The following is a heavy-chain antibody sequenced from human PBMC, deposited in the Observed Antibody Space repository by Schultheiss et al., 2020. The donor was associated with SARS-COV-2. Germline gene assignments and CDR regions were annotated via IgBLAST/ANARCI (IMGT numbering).Heavy chain of an antibody. CDR2: IYYSGST. V-gene: IGHV4-59*05. CDR3: ARGYYDFWSGYYTDYYYYYMDV. D-gene: IGHD3-3*01. CDR1: GGSISSYY. J-gene: IGHJ6*03. Sequence: SQTLSLTCTVSGGSISSYYWSWIRQPPGKGLEWIGSIYYSGSTYYNPSLKSRVTISVDTSKNQFSLKLSSVTAADTAVYYCARGYYDFWSGYYTDYYYYYMDVWGKGTTVTVSS.